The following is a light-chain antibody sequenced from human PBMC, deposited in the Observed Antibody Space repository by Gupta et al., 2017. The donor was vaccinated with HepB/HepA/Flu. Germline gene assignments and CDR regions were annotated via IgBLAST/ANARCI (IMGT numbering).Light chain of an antibody. CDR2: QDT. CDR3: QEWDSNTLI. J-gene: IGLJ2*01. Sequence: SYELTQPPSVSVSPGQTASITCSGDKLGDKYACWYQQKPGQSPVLVIYQDTKRPSGTPDRFSCSNSETTATTTMGGTQAVDDDYYYCQEWDSNTLIFGGGTKLTVL. CDR1: KLGDKY. V-gene: IGLV3-1*01.